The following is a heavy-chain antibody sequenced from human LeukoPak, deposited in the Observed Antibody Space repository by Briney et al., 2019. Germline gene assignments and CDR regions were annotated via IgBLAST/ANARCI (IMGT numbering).Heavy chain of an antibody. CDR2: AFFGGST. Sequence: SGTLSLTCSVSGDSVRGHYWTWIRQPPGEGLEWIGFAFFGGSTDYSPSLKSRATVSVDTPNNQFSLNLNSVTPADTAVYYCARVSYSNNPYFDYWGQGILVTVSS. V-gene: IGHV4-59*02. CDR1: GDSVRGHY. CDR3: ARVSYSNNPYFDY. D-gene: IGHD6-13*01. J-gene: IGHJ4*02.